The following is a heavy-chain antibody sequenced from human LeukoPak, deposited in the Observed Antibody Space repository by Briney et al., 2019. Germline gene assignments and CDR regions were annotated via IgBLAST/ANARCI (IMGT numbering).Heavy chain of an antibody. Sequence: GASVKVSCXASGYTFTGYYMHWVRQAPGQGLEWMGRINPNRGGTNYAQKFQGRVTMTRDTSISTAYMELSRLRSDDTAVYYCARDSYYYDSSGYYYYFDYWGQGTLVTVSS. CDR2: INPNRGGT. CDR1: GYTFTGYY. J-gene: IGHJ4*02. CDR3: ARDSYYYDSSGYYYYFDY. D-gene: IGHD3-22*01. V-gene: IGHV1-2*06.